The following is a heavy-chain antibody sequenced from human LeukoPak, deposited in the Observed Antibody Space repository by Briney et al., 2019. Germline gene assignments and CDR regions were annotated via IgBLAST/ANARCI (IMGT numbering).Heavy chain of an antibody. CDR3: ARDIAGGSITIFGVVLSNWFDP. CDR2: IYTSGST. Sequence: SQTLSLTCTVPGGSISSGSYYWSWIRQPAGKGLEWIGRIYTSGSTNYNPSLKSRVTISVDTSKNQFSLKLSSVTAADTAVYYCARDIAGGSITIFGVVLSNWFDPWGQGTLVTVSS. J-gene: IGHJ5*02. D-gene: IGHD3-3*01. V-gene: IGHV4-61*02. CDR1: GGSISSGSYY.